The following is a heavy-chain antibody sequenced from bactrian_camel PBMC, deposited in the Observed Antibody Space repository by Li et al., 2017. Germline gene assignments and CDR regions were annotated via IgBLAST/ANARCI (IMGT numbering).Heavy chain of an antibody. CDR2: IDSDGST. CDR1: GYTCSSYC. V-gene: IGHV3S26*01. Sequence: HVQLVESGGGSVQAGGSLRLSCTASGYTCSSYCMGWFRQAPGKEREGVAAIDSDGSTSYADSVKGRFTIAQDNAKNTLYLQMNSLKPEDTAMYYCAVEWWLLLHPCPADFGYWGQGTQVTVS. J-gene: IGHJ6*01. CDR3: AVEWWLLLHPCPADFGY. D-gene: IGHD2*01.